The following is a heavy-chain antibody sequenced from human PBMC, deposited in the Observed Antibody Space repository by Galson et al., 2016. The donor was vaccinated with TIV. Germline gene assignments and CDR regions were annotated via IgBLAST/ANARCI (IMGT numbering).Heavy chain of an antibody. Sequence: SVKVSCKASGYSFTGNYIHWVRQAPGQGLEWMGWINPTSGDTNYQKRFQDRVTMTRDTSITTVYIDLNRLTSDDTAVYYCARDLSTDTTTPFDYWGQGTLLTVSS. CDR3: ARDLSTDTTTPFDY. J-gene: IGHJ4*02. CDR2: INPTSGDT. CDR1: GYSFTGNY. V-gene: IGHV1-2*02. D-gene: IGHD4-17*01.